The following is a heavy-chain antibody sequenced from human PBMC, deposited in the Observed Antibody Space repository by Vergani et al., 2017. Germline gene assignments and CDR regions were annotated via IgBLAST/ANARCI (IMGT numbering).Heavy chain of an antibody. J-gene: IGHJ4*02. Sequence: EVQLLESGGGLVQPGGSLRLSCAASGFSFSSSAMSWVRQAPGKGLEWVSAISGSGGNTYYADYVKGRFTISRDNSKNTLYLQMNSLRAEDTAVYYCAKDRDNWNYYNFDYWGQGTLVTVSS. D-gene: IGHD1-7*01. CDR3: AKDRDNWNYYNFDY. CDR1: GFSFSSSA. V-gene: IGHV3-23*01. CDR2: ISGSGGNT.